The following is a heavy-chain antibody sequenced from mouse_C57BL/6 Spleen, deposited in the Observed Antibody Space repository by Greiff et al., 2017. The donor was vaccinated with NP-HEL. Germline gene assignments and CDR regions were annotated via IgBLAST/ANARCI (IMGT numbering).Heavy chain of an antibody. J-gene: IGHJ1*03. CDR2: IDPETGGT. D-gene: IGHD2-4*01. V-gene: IGHV1-15*01. CDR1: GYTFTDYE. Sequence: QVQLQQSGAELVRPGASVTLSCKASGYTFTDYEMHWVKQTPVHGLEWIGAIDPETGGTAYNQKFKGKAILTADKSSSTAYMELRSLTSEDSAVYYCTRGYYEWYFDVWGTGTTVTVSS. CDR3: TRGYYEWYFDV.